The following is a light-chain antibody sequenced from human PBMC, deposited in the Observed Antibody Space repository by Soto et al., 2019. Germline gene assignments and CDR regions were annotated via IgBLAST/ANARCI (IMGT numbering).Light chain of an antibody. Sequence: QLVLTQSPSASASLGASVKLTCTLSSGHSSYAIAWHQQQPEKGPRSLMELNSDGSHSKGDGIPDRFSGSSSGAERYLTISSLQSEDEADYYCQTWGAGIQVVFGGGTKLTVL. J-gene: IGLJ2*01. V-gene: IGLV4-69*01. CDR3: QTWGAGIQVV. CDR1: SGHSSYA. CDR2: LNSDGSH.